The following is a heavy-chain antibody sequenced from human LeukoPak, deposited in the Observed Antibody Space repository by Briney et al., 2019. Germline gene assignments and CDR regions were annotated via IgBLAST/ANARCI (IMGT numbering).Heavy chain of an antibody. V-gene: IGHV3-7*01. CDR3: ARIFGDSDPFDY. J-gene: IGHJ4*02. D-gene: IGHD2-21*02. CDR2: IKQDGRGK. Sequence: GGSLRLSCAASGFTFSTYWMSGVRQAPGKGLEGVANIKQDGRGKYYVDSGKGRFTISRDNAKNSLYMQMNSLRVEDTAVYYCARIFGDSDPFDYWGQGTLVTVSS. CDR1: GFTFSTYW.